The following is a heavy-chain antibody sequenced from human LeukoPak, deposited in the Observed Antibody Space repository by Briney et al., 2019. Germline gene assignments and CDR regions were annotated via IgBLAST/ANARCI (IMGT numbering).Heavy chain of an antibody. CDR3: ATSRDGYDFDY. V-gene: IGHV4-59*08. CDR2: IYYSGST. D-gene: IGHD5-24*01. CDR1: GDSISSYY. J-gene: IGHJ4*02. Sequence: SETLSLTCTVSGDSISSYYWSWIRQPPGKGLEWIGYIYYSGSTNYNPSLKSRVTISVDTSKNQFSLKLSSVTAADTAVYYCATSRDGYDFDYWGQGTLVTVSS.